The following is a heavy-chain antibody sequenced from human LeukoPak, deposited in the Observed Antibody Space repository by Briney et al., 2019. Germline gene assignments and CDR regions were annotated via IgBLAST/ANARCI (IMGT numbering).Heavy chain of an antibody. V-gene: IGHV1-18*01. CDR2: ISGYNGKT. J-gene: IGHJ6*03. Sequence: ASVKVSCKASGFTFSNYGICWVRQAPGHGLEWMGWISGYNGKTNYAEKFQGKVSLSTDTSTNTAYMELWSLTSDDTAVYYCARGRNRENYYFNYLDVWGKGTTVAVSS. CDR3: ARGRNRENYYFNYLDV. D-gene: IGHD2/OR15-2a*01. CDR1: GFTFSNYG.